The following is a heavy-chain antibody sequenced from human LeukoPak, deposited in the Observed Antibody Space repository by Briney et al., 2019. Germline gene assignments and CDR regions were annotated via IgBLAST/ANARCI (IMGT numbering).Heavy chain of an antibody. J-gene: IGHJ4*02. V-gene: IGHV3-30-3*01. Sequence: GGSLRLSCAASGFTFSTYAVPWVRQAPGKGLEWVAVISYDGSNKYYADSVKGRFTISRDNSKNTLYLQMNSLRAGDTAVYYCAKDRSLVGSGSFGDYWGQGTLVTVSS. CDR2: ISYDGSNK. CDR1: GFTFSTYA. CDR3: AKDRSLVGSGSFGDY. D-gene: IGHD3-10*01.